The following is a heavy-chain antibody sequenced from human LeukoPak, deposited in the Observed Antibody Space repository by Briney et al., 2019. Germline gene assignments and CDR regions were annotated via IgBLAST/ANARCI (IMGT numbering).Heavy chain of an antibody. CDR1: GFTFSSYA. J-gene: IGHJ3*02. Sequence: GGSLRLSCAASGFTFSSYAMSWVRQSPGKGLEWVSAISGGGGSTYYADSVKGRFTISRDNSKNTLYLQMNSLRAEDTAVYYCAKDTGRITITVPKDAFDIWGQGTMVTVSS. CDR3: AKDTGRITITVPKDAFDI. CDR2: ISGGGGST. V-gene: IGHV3-23*01. D-gene: IGHD1-20*01.